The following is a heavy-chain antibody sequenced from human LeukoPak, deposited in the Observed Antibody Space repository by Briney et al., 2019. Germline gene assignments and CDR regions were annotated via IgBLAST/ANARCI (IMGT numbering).Heavy chain of an antibody. CDR1: GGSFSGYY. V-gene: IGHV4-34*01. CDR2: INHSGST. Sequence: PSETLSLTCAVYGGSFSGYYWSWIRQPPGKGLEWIGEINHSGSTNYNPSLKSRVTISVDTSKNQFSLKLSSVTAADTAVYYCAREYCSSTSCYEGGYYYYMDVWGKGTTVTVSS. D-gene: IGHD2-2*01. J-gene: IGHJ6*03. CDR3: AREYCSSTSCYEGGYYYYMDV.